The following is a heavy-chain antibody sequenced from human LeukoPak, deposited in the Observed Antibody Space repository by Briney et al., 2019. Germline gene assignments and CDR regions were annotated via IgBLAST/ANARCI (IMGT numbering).Heavy chain of an antibody. Sequence: ASVKVSCKASGGTFSSYAISWVRQAPGQGLEWMGRIIPILGIANYAQKFQGRVTITADKSTSTAYMELSSLRSEDTAVYSCARGDVDTDVWFDPWGQGTLVTVSS. CDR2: IIPILGIA. V-gene: IGHV1-69*04. CDR3: ARGDVDTDVWFDP. J-gene: IGHJ5*02. CDR1: GGTFSSYA. D-gene: IGHD5-18*01.